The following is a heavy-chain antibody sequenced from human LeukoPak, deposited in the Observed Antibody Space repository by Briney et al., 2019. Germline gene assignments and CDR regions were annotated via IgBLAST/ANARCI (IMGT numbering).Heavy chain of an antibody. CDR3: TTPPDYGGNSDY. J-gene: IGHJ4*02. CDR1: GFTFSNAW. Sequence: GGSLRLSCAASGFTFSNAWMSWVRQAPGKGLEWVGRIKRKTDGGTTDYAEPVKGTFTTSRYDSKNTLYLQMNSLKTENTAVYYCTTPPDYGGNSDYWGQGTLVTVSS. CDR2: IKRKTDGGTT. V-gene: IGHV3-15*01. D-gene: IGHD4-23*01.